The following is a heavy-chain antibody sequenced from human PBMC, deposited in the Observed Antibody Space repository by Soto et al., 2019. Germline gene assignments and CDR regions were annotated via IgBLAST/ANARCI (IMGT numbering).Heavy chain of an antibody. V-gene: IGHV4-59*08. CDR2: IYYSGST. Sequence: SETLSLTCTVSGGSISSYYWSWIRQPPGKGLEWIGYIYYSGSTNYNPSLKSRVTISVDTSKNQFSLKLSSVTAADTAVYYCASFFRSPSGDFDYWGQGNLLTVSS. CDR1: GGSISSYY. CDR3: ASFFRSPSGDFDY. D-gene: IGHD6-25*01. J-gene: IGHJ4*02.